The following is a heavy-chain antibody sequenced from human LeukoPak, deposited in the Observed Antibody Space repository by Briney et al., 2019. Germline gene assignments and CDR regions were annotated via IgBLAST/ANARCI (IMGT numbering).Heavy chain of an antibody. CDR3: ARVPSAVANDAFDI. CDR1: GLTVSSNY. D-gene: IGHD4-23*01. CDR2: IYSGGST. V-gene: IGHV3-53*01. J-gene: IGHJ3*02. Sequence: GGSLRLSCAASGLTVSSNYMSWVRQAPGKGLEWVSVIYSGGSTYYADSVKGRFTISRDNSKNTLYLQMNSLRAEDTAVYYCARVPSAVANDAFDIWGQGTMVTVSS.